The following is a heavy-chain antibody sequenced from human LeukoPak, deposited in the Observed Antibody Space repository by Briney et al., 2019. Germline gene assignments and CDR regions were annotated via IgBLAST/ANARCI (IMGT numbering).Heavy chain of an antibody. CDR1: GYTFTGYY. V-gene: IGHV1-2*02. CDR3: ARIGCVGAICHGWFDP. D-gene: IGHD2-15*01. Sequence: ASVKVSCKASGYTFTGYYMHWVRQAPGQGLEWMGWINPNSGGTNYAQKFQGRVAMTRDTSVTTAYMELSSLITDDTAIYYCARIGCVGAICHGWFDPWGQGTLVTVSS. CDR2: INPNSGGT. J-gene: IGHJ5*02.